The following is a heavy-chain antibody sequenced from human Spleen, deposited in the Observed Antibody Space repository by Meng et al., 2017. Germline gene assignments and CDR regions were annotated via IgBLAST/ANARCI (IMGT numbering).Heavy chain of an antibody. V-gene: IGHV1-24*01. Sequence: ASVKVSCKVSGYTLTELSMHWVRQAPGKGLEWMGGFDPEDGETIYAQKFQGRVTMTEDTSTDTAYMELSSLRSEDTAVYYCATAGGDSTRLYWYFDLWGRGTLVTVSS. J-gene: IGHJ2*01. CDR2: FDPEDGET. D-gene: IGHD2-2*01. CDR3: ATAGGDSTRLYWYFDL. CDR1: GYTLTELS.